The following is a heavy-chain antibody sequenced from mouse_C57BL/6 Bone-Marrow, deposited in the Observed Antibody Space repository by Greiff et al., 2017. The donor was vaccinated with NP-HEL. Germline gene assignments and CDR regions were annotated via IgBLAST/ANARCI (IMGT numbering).Heavy chain of an antibody. CDR3: ARAGAYYDWYFDV. CDR1: GYSITSGYY. J-gene: IGHJ1*03. Sequence: EVKVEESGPGLVKPSQSLSLTCSVTGYSITSGYYWNWIRQFPGNKLEWMGYISYDGSNNYNPSLKNRISITRDTSKNQFFLKLNSVTTEDTATYYCARAGAYYDWYFDVWGTGTTVTVSS. D-gene: IGHD2-4*01. V-gene: IGHV3-6*01. CDR2: ISYDGSN.